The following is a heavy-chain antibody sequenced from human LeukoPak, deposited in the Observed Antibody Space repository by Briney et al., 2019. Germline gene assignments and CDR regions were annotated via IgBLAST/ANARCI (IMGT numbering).Heavy chain of an antibody. J-gene: IGHJ6*02. Sequence: ASVKVSCKASGYTFTSYDIKWVRQATGQGLEWMGWMNPNSGNTGYAQKFQGGVTMTRNTSISTAYMELSSLRSEDTAVYYCARVRAYYYGSGSYFPYYGMDVWGQGTTVTVSS. CDR2: MNPNSGNT. CDR3: ARVRAYYYGSGSYFPYYGMDV. CDR1: GYTFTSYD. D-gene: IGHD3-10*01. V-gene: IGHV1-8*01.